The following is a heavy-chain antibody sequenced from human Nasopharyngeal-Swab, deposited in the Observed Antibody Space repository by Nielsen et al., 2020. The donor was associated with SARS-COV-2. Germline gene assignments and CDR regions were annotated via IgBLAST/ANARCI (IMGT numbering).Heavy chain of an antibody. D-gene: IGHD1-1*01. Sequence: GESLKISCAAPGFTFSSYAMHWVRQAPGKGLEYVSAISSNGGSTYYANSVKGRFTISRDNSKNTLYLQMGSLRAEDMAVYYCAGGPHWNDVPVVNWFDPWGQGTLVTVSS. V-gene: IGHV3-64*01. CDR2: ISSNGGST. CDR1: GFTFSSYA. J-gene: IGHJ5*02. CDR3: AGGPHWNDVPVVNWFDP.